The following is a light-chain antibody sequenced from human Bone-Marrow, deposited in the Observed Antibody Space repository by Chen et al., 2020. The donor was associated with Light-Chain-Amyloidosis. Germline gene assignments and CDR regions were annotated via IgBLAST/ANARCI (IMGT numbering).Light chain of an antibody. CDR2: GSS. J-gene: IGKJ4*01. Sequence: EIVLTQSPRTLSLSPGEGANLSCRASQTISSNYLTWYQQKFGQAPRLLIYGSSSRATGIPDRFTGSGSGTYFTLTIHRLEPEDFAMYYCQQYGTSPLTFVGGTKVEIK. CDR3: QQYGTSPLT. V-gene: IGKV3-20*01. CDR1: QTISSNY.